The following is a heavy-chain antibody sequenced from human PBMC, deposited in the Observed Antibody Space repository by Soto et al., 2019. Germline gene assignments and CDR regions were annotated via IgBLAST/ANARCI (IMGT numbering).Heavy chain of an antibody. D-gene: IGHD5-12*01. Sequence: GASVKVSCKASGYTFTSYAMHWVRQAPGQRLEWMGWINAGNGNTKYSQKFQGRVTITRDTSASTAYMELSSLRSEDTAVYYCAIGYDSSGSFDYWGQGTLVTVSS. CDR2: INAGNGNT. V-gene: IGHV1-3*01. CDR1: GYTFTSYA. J-gene: IGHJ4*02. CDR3: AIGYDSSGSFDY.